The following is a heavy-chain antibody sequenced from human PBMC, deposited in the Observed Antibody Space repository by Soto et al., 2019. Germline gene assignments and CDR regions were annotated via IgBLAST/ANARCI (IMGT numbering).Heavy chain of an antibody. J-gene: IGHJ4*02. CDR2: IKSKTDGGTR. Sequence: PGGSLRLSCAGPRFTFNNAWMSWVRQAPGKGLEWVGRIKSKTDGGTRDYAAPVKGRFTISRGDSKNTLYLQMNSLKTEDTAVYYCTYLHYDILTGSKWDYFDYWGQGTLVTVSS. D-gene: IGHD3-9*01. CDR1: RFTFNNAW. CDR3: TYLHYDILTGSKWDYFDY. V-gene: IGHV3-15*01.